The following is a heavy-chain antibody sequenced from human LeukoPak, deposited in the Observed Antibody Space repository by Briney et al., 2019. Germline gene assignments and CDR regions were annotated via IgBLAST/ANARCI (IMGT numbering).Heavy chain of an antibody. CDR2: IIPIFGTA. Sequence: ASVKVSCKVSGYTLTELSMHWVRQAPGKGLEWMGGIIPIFGTANYAQKFQGRVTITTDESTSTAYMELSSLRSEDTAVYYCARGRDGSYYYYYMDVWGKGTTVTVSS. CDR1: GYTLTELS. D-gene: IGHD5-24*01. J-gene: IGHJ6*03. CDR3: ARGRDGSYYYYYMDV. V-gene: IGHV1-69*05.